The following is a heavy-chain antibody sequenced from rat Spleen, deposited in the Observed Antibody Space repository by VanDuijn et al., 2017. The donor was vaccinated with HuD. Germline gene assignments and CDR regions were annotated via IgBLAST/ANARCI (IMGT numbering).Heavy chain of an antibody. D-gene: IGHD1-11*01. CDR3: AKDHYGGYPFAY. CDR2: ISPSGGGNT. J-gene: IGHJ3*01. Sequence: EVQLVESGGGLVQPGRSLKLSCAASGFTFSNFDMAWVRQAPTKGLEWVTSISPSGGGNTYYRDSVKGRFTISRDNAENTVYLQMNSLKSEDTATYYCAKDHYGGYPFAYWGQGTLVTVSS. V-gene: IGHV5S13*01. CDR1: GFTFSNFD.